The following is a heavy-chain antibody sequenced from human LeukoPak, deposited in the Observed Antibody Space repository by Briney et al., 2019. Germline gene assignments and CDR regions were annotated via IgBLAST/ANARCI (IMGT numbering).Heavy chain of an antibody. V-gene: IGHV4-59*01. D-gene: IGHD3-16*01. CDR1: GGSIANYY. J-gene: IGHJ3*01. Sequence: SETLSLTCSVYGGSIANYYWSWIRQPPGKGLEWIGYIYYVGTNNSNTSLKSRVTISVDTSKNQFSLTQTSVTAADTAMYYCAGDGGRAVSPLGAFDFWGQGTVVTVSS. CDR3: AGDGGRAVSPLGAFDF. CDR2: IYYVGTN.